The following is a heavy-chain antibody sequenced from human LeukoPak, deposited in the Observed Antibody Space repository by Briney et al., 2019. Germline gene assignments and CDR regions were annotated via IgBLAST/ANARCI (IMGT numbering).Heavy chain of an antibody. Sequence: ASVTVSCKASGYTFTSYAMHWVRQAPGQRLEWMGWINAGNGNTKYSQKFQGRVTITRDTSASTAYMELSSLRSEDTAVYYCARERSRWELWLMWGQGTLVTVSS. CDR3: ARERSRWELWLM. J-gene: IGHJ4*02. CDR2: INAGNGNT. V-gene: IGHV1-3*01. D-gene: IGHD5-18*01. CDR1: GYTFTSYA.